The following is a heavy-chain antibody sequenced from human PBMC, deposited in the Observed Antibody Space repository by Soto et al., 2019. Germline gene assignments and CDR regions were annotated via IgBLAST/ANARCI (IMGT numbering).Heavy chain of an antibody. CDR3: ARAEPPYYDFWSGFFDS. D-gene: IGHD3-3*01. CDR1: GGSISSGNYF. CDR2: IYYSGST. V-gene: IGHV4-30-4*01. Sequence: QVQLQESGPGLVKPSQTLSLTCTVSGGSISSGNYFWSWIRQPPGKGLEWIGYIYYSGSTYYNPSLKSRVTISVDTSKNQFSLKLSSVTAADTAVYYCARAEPPYYDFWSGFFDSWGQGTLVTLSS. J-gene: IGHJ4*02.